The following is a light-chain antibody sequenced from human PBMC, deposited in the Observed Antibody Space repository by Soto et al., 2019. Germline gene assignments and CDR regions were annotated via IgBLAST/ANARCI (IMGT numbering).Light chain of an antibody. CDR1: SSNIGAGYD. CDR2: GNS. J-gene: IGLJ1*01. V-gene: IGLV1-40*01. Sequence: QPVLTQPPSVSGAPGQRVTISCTGSSSNIGAGYDVHWYQQLPGTAPKLLIYGNSNRPSGVPDRFSGSKSGTSASLAITGLQAEDEADYYCQSYDSSPHDVFGTGTKLTVL. CDR3: QSYDSSPHDV.